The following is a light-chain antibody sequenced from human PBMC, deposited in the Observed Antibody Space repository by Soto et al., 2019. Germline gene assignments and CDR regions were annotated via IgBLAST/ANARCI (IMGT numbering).Light chain of an antibody. CDR2: DVS. J-gene: IGLJ1*01. CDR1: SSDVGGYND. V-gene: IGLV2-14*01. Sequence: QSALTQPASVSGSPGQSITISCTGTSSDVGGYNDVSWYQQHPGKAPQLMIYDVSNRPSGVSNRFSGSKSGNTAALTISGLQAEDEADYYCSSYTSSSTRLYVFGTGTKLTVL. CDR3: SSYTSSSTRLYV.